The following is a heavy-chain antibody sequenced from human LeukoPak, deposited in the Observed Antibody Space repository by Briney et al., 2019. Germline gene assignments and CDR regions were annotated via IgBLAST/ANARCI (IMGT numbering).Heavy chain of an antibody. CDR2: MNPNSGNT. V-gene: IGHV1-8*01. CDR3: ARGPYSYGSGAFDI. D-gene: IGHD3-10*01. J-gene: IGHJ3*02. Sequence: ASVKVSCKASGYTFTSYDINWVRQATGQGLEWMGWMNPNSGNTGYAQKFQGRVTMTRNTSISTAYMELSSLRSEDTAVYYCARGPYSYGSGAFDIWGQGTMVTVSS. CDR1: GYTFTSYD.